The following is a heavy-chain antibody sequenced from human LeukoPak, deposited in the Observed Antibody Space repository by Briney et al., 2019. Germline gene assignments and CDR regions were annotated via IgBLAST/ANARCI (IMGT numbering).Heavy chain of an antibody. Sequence: GASVKVSCKASGYTFTGYDMHWVRQAPGQGLEWTGWINPNSGNTNYAQKFQGRVTMTRDTSISTAYMELRRVRYDETEVHYCARAPGGDDYYYYYGMDVWGQGTTVTVSS. CDR2: INPNSGNT. CDR1: GYTFTGYD. D-gene: IGHD2-21*01. V-gene: IGHV1-2*02. CDR3: ARAPGGDDYYYYYGMDV. J-gene: IGHJ6*02.